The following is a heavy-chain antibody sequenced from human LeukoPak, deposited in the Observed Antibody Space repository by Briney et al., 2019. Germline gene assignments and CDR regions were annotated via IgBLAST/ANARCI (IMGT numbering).Heavy chain of an antibody. Sequence: GGSPRLSCAASGFTFSRYWMHWVRQGPGKGLVWVSRINSDGSSTSYADSVKGRFTISRDNAKNTLYLQMNSLRAEDTAVYYCARERVMYYYGAGSPDYWGQGTLVTVSP. V-gene: IGHV3-74*01. D-gene: IGHD3-10*01. CDR3: ARERVMYYYGAGSPDY. CDR1: GFTFSRYW. CDR2: INSDGSST. J-gene: IGHJ4*02.